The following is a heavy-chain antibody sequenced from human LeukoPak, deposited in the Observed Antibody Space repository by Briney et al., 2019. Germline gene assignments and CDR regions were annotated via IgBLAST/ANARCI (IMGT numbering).Heavy chain of an antibody. CDR3: ASTGSLYSSGWRVLDY. D-gene: IGHD6-19*01. CDR2: IYTGGST. CDR1: GGSISSGSYY. V-gene: IGHV4-61*02. J-gene: IGHJ4*02. Sequence: SETLSLTCTVSGGSISSGSYYWSWIRQPAGKGLEWIGRIYTGGSTNYNPSLKSRVTISVDTSKNQFSLKLSSVTAADTAVYYCASTGSLYSSGWRVLDYWGQGTLVTVSS.